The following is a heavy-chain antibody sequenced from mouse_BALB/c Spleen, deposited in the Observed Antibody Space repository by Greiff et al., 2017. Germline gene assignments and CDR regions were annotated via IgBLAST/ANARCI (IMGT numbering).Heavy chain of an antibody. J-gene: IGHJ1*01. CDR2: IDPENGNT. CDR1: GFNIKDYY. Sequence: VQLQQSGAELVRPGALVKLSCKASGFNIKDYYMHWVKQRPEQGLEWIGWIDPENGNTIYDPKFQGKASITADTSSNTAYLQLSSLTPEDTAVYYCASGYLYWYFDVWGAGTTVTVSS. V-gene: IGHV14-1*02. D-gene: IGHD1-2*01. CDR3: ASGYLYWYFDV.